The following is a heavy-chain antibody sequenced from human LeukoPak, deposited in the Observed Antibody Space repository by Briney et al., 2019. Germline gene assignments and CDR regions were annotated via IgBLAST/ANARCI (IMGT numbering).Heavy chain of an antibody. J-gene: IGHJ4*02. CDR3: ARGVYIAAAQYGY. Sequence: SGTLSLTCTVSGGSISSYYWSWIRQPPGKGLEWIGYIYYSGTTNYNPSLKSRVTISVDTSKNQFSLKLSSVTAADTAVYYCARGVYIAAAQYGYWGQGTLVSVSS. D-gene: IGHD6-13*01. V-gene: IGHV4-59*01. CDR2: IYYSGTT. CDR1: GGSISSYY.